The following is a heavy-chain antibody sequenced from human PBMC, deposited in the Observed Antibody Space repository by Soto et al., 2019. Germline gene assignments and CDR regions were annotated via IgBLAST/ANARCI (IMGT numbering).Heavy chain of an antibody. Sequence: ASVKVSCKASGGTFSSYAMNWVRQAPGQGLEWMGGIIPVFGTAKYSHKFQGRVTITTDESASTAYMDLSSLRSEDSAVYSCASRLGVSRFQDFDIWGQGTMVTVSS. D-gene: IGHD3-16*01. V-gene: IGHV1-69*05. CDR1: GGTFSSYA. CDR3: ASRLGVSRFQDFDI. J-gene: IGHJ3*02. CDR2: IIPVFGTA.